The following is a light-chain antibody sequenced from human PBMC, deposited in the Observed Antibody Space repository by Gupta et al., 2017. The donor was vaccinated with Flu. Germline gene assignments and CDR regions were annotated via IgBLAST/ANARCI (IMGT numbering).Light chain of an antibody. CDR3: QQYNNWLPYT. CDR2: GAS. CDR1: QSVSSN. Sequence: EIVMTQSPATLSVSPGERATLSCRASQSVSSNLAWYQQKPGQAPRLLIYGASTRATGVPARFSGSGSGTEFTLTISSLRSEDFAVYYCQQYNNWLPYTFGQGTKLEI. V-gene: IGKV3-15*01. J-gene: IGKJ2*01.